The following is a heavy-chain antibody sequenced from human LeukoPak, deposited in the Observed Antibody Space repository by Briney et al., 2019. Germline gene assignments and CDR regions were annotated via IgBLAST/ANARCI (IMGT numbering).Heavy chain of an antibody. V-gene: IGHV3-23*01. Sequence: GSLRLSCAASGFTFSSYAMSWVRQAPGKGLEWVSAISGSGGSTYYADSVKGRFTISRDNSKNTLYLQMNSLGAEDTAVYYCAKDGSIVVVPAARYNWFDPWGQGTLVTVSS. CDR1: GFTFSSYA. CDR2: ISGSGGST. J-gene: IGHJ5*02. D-gene: IGHD2-2*01. CDR3: AKDGSIVVVPAARYNWFDP.